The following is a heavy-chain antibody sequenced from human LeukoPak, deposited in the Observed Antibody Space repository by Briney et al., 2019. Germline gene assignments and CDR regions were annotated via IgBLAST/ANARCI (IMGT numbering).Heavy chain of an antibody. V-gene: IGHV3-23*01. D-gene: IGHD1-1*01. CDR3: ATNWNLDY. Sequence: GGSLRLSCAASGFTFSSYAMSWVRQAPGKGLECISVFSGSGGNTYYADSVKGRFTISRDNSKNTLYLQIHSLRAEDTALYYCATNWNLDYWGQGTLVTVSS. J-gene: IGHJ4*02. CDR1: GFTFSSYA. CDR2: FSGSGGNT.